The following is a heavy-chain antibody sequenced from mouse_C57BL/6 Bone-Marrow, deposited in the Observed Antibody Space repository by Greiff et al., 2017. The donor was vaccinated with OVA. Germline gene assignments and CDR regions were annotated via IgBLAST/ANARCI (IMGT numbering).Heavy chain of an antibody. J-gene: IGHJ1*03. CDR3: ARTGIYYSNFYWYFDV. Sequence: EVKLMESGPELVKPGASVKIPCKASGYTFTDYNMDWVKQSHGKSLEWIGDINPNNGGTIYNQKFKGKATLTVDKSSSTAYMELRSLTSEDTAVYYCARTGIYYSNFYWYFDVWGTGTTVTVSS. V-gene: IGHV1-18*01. D-gene: IGHD2-5*01. CDR2: INPNNGGT. CDR1: GYTFTDYN.